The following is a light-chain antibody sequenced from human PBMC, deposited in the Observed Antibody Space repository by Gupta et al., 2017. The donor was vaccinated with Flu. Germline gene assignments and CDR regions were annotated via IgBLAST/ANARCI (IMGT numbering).Light chain of an antibody. CDR1: QGGLDNCKNRNH. CDR3: RQDDNTPWT. J-gene: IGKJ1*01. Sequence: DSVMTQSPHSLPVSLGGTATIICRSSQGGLDNCKNRNHLSWYQQKPGQPPKLLISRASTRESGVPDRFSGSGSGADFTLTIRSLQAEDVAVYYCRQDDNTPWTFGQGTKVEVK. V-gene: IGKV4-1*01. CDR2: RAS.